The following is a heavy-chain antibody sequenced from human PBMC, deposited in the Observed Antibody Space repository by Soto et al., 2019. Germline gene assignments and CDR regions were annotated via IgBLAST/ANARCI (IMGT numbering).Heavy chain of an antibody. D-gene: IGHD2-2*02. CDR2: ISSRSDI. V-gene: IGHV3-21*01. Sequence: GGSLRLSCVGSGFTFSTYSISWVRQAPGKGLEWVSSISSRSDIYYADSVKGRFTISRDNAKNSVSLQMNSLRAEDTAVYYCAREYTAWHLAYGLDVWGQGTTVTVSS. CDR3: AREYTAWHLAYGLDV. J-gene: IGHJ6*02. CDR1: GFTFSTYS.